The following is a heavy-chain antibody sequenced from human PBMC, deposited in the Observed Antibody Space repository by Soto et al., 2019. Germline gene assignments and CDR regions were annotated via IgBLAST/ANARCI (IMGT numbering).Heavy chain of an antibody. CDR2: INEDGSKR. J-gene: IGHJ4*02. CDR1: GFSLTPYW. Sequence: EVQLVESGGGLVQSGGSLRLSCLASGFSLTPYWMSWVRQIPGKGLEWVAKINEDGSKRDYMESVDGRFTISRDNAKNSVSLQMDSLRVDDTAMYYCTRWDGRCSGGSCFFDSWGQGTLVTVSS. V-gene: IGHV3-7*01. CDR3: TRWDGRCSGGSCFFDS. D-gene: IGHD2-15*01.